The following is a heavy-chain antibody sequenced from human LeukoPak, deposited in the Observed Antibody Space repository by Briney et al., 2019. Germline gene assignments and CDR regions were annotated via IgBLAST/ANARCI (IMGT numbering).Heavy chain of an antibody. D-gene: IGHD3-10*02. V-gene: IGHV3-30-3*01. J-gene: IGHJ4*02. CDR1: GFTFTSYA. CDR3: ASDDGRGVIMDY. CDR2: ISYGGSDK. Sequence: GGSLRLSCTASGFTFTSYAMHWVRQAPGQGLEWVAAISYGGSDKYYADSVKGRFTISRDNSRNTLFLQMNSLRGDDTAVYYCASDDGRGVIMDYWGQGTLVTVSS.